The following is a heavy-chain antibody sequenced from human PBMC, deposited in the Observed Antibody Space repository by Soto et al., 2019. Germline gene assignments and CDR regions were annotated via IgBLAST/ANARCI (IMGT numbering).Heavy chain of an antibody. Sequence: SETLSLTCTVSCGSISSGDYYWSWIRQPPGKGLEWIGYIYYSGSTYYNPSLKSRVTISVDTSKNQFSLKLSSVTAADTAVYYCARDRGDGYNYEDYFDYWGQGTLVTVSS. CDR1: CGSISSGDYY. CDR3: ARDRGDGYNYEDYFDY. V-gene: IGHV4-30-4*01. CDR2: IYYSGST. D-gene: IGHD5-12*01. J-gene: IGHJ4*02.